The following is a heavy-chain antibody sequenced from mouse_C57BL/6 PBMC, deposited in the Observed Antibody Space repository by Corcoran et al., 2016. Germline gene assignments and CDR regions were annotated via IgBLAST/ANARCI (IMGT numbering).Heavy chain of an antibody. D-gene: IGHD1-1*02. CDR2: INTYSGVP. CDR1: GYTFTTYG. Sequence: QIQLVQSGTELKKPGETVKISCKASGYTFTTYGMSWVKQAPGKGLKWMGWINTYSGVPTYADDFKGRFAFSLETSASTAYLQINNLKNEDTATYFCARSLVLDYAIDYWCQGTSVTVSS. V-gene: IGHV9-3*01. CDR3: ARSLVLDYAIDY. J-gene: IGHJ4*01.